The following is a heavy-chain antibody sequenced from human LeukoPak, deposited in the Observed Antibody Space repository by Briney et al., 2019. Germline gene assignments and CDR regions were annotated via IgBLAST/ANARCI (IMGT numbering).Heavy chain of an antibody. CDR3: AKIHDILTGYSQYTYYFDY. CDR1: GFIFSSYA. CDR2: IADSGGST. J-gene: IGHJ4*02. D-gene: IGHD3-9*01. V-gene: IGHV3-23*01. Sequence: GGSLRLSCAASGFIFSSYAMSWVRQAPGKGLEWVSGIADSGGSTYYADSVKGRFTISRDNSKNTLHLQMNSLRAEDTAVYYCAKIHDILTGYSQYTYYFDYWGQGTLVTVSP.